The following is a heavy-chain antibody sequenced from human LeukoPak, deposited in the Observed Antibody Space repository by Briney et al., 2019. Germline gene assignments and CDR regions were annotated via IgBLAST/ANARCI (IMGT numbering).Heavy chain of an antibody. CDR2: ITGTGGGT. CDR3: AKGRGENYYYLDY. D-gene: IGHD1-26*01. J-gene: IGHJ4*02. V-gene: IGHV3-23*01. Sequence: GSLRLSCAASGFTFSSYAMSWVRQAPGKGLDWVSGITGTGGGTYYTDSVKGRFTISRDNSKNTLYLQMNSLRAEDTAVYYCAKGRGENYYYLDYWGQGTLVTVSS. CDR1: GFTFSSYA.